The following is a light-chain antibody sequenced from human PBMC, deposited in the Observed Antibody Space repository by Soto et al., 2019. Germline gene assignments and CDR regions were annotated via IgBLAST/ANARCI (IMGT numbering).Light chain of an antibody. V-gene: IGKV3-20*01. J-gene: IGKJ5*01. CDR1: QSISSSF. CDR2: AAS. CDR3: QQYGFSPIT. Sequence: EIVLTQSPGTLSLSPGESATLSCGASQSISSSFLAWYLQKPGQAPRLLIYAASSRATGIPDRFTGSGSGTDFTLTISRLEPEDFALYYCQQYGFSPITFGQGTRLEIK.